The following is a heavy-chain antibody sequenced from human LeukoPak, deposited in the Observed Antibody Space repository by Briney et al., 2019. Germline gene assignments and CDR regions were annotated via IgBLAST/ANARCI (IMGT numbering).Heavy chain of an antibody. CDR1: GVTLSSYA. D-gene: IGHD1-26*01. CDR2: ISSSGNYI. CDR3: VRWSGSWDAFDI. J-gene: IGHJ3*02. Sequence: PGGSLRLSCVASGVTLSSYAMNWVRQAPGKGLEWVSSISSSGNYIYYADSVKGRFTIPRDNAKNSFYLQMNSLRAEDTAVYYCVRWSGSWDAFDIWGQGTMVTVSS. V-gene: IGHV3-21*01.